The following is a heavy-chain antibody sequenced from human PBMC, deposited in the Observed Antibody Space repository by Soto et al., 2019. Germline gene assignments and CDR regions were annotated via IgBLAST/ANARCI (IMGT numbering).Heavy chain of an antibody. CDR1: GFTFSSYA. Sequence: PGGSLRLSCAASGFTFSSYAMHWVRQAPGKGLEWVAVTSYDGSNKYYADSVKGRFTISRDNSKNTLYLQMNSLRAEDTAVYYCAREVTPYYDFWSGPPDWYYYGMDVWGQGTTVTVSS. D-gene: IGHD3-3*01. CDR3: AREVTPYYDFWSGPPDWYYYGMDV. CDR2: TSYDGSNK. V-gene: IGHV3-30-3*01. J-gene: IGHJ6*02.